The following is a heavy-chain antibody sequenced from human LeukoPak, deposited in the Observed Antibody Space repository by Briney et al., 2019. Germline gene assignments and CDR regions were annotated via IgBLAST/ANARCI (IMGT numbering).Heavy chain of an antibody. CDR3: ARHKSDYGDYHAH. J-gene: IGHJ4*02. D-gene: IGHD4-17*01. CDR1: DGSMSGYY. V-gene: IGHV4-59*08. Sequence: SETLSLTCTVSDGSMSGYYWSWIRQPPGKGLEWIGYTYYSGSTNYNPSHKRRVTISEDRSMNQFSLKLSSVTAADTAVYYCARHKSDYGDYHAHWGQGTLVTVSS. CDR2: TYYSGST.